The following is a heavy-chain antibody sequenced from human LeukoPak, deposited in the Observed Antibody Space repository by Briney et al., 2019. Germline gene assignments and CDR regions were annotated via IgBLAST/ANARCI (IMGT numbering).Heavy chain of an antibody. CDR1: GGSFSGYN. Sequence: SQTLSLTCAVYGGSFSGYNWNWIRQPPGKGLEWIGEINESGSTKYNPSFESRVTISVDTSKNQLSLKLSSVTAADTAVYYCARGPGSGSYFAWFDSWGQGDLVTVSS. CDR3: ARGPGSGSYFAWFDS. V-gene: IGHV4-34*01. CDR2: INESGST. J-gene: IGHJ5*01. D-gene: IGHD3-10*01.